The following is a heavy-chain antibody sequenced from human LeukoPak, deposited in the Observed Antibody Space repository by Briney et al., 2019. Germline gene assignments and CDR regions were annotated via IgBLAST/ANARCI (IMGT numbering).Heavy chain of an antibody. J-gene: IGHJ4*02. V-gene: IGHV4-59*01. D-gene: IGHD3-10*01. CDR3: ARYVRGLMPTYFDY. CDR1: GDSITNYY. CDR2: IYYSGTT. Sequence: SETLSLTCTVSGDSITNYYWSWIRQPPGKGREWIGYIYYSGTTDYNPSLKSRVSISVDTSKKQLSLKLSSVTAADTAVYYCARYVRGLMPTYFDYWGQGTLVTVSS.